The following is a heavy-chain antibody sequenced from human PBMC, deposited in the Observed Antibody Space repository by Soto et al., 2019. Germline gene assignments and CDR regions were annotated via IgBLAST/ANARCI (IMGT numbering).Heavy chain of an antibody. CDR1: GYIFVNYG. V-gene: IGHV1-18*01. CDR3: AIVHNFVPPTPQDV. Sequence: QVQLVQSGDEVRKPGSSVKVSCKASGYIFVNYGIAWVRQAPGQGLEWMGWISPYSGNTHYASNVQSTLTMTTATSTTTAYMDLGRLTSDVTAVYYSAIVHNFVPPTPQDVWGQGTTVTVSS. D-gene: IGHD2-21*01. J-gene: IGHJ6*02. CDR2: ISPYSGNT.